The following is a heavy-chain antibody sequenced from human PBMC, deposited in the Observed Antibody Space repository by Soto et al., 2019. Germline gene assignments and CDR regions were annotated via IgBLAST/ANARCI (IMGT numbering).Heavy chain of an antibody. CDR3: ARGFSHDRGYYYYYMDV. Sequence: ASVKVSCKASGYTFTSYYMHWVRQAPGQGLEWMGIINPSGGSTSYAQKFQGRVTMTRDTSTSTVYMELSSLRSEDTAVYYCARGFSHDRGYYYYYMDVWGKGTTVTVSS. V-gene: IGHV1-46*03. CDR2: INPSGGST. J-gene: IGHJ6*03. CDR1: GYTFTSYY. D-gene: IGHD3-10*01.